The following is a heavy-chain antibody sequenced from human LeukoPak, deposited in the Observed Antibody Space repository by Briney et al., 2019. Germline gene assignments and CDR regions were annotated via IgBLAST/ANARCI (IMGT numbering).Heavy chain of an antibody. D-gene: IGHD1-26*01. CDR2: ISDSSGYT. J-gene: IGHJ3*02. CDR3: ARDRVGGSYVFDI. CDR1: GFTFSDYY. Sequence: KPGGSLRLSCAASGFTFSDYYMSWIRQAPGKGLEWVSYISDSSGYTKDADSVKGRFTISRDNATKSLYLQMNSLRAEDTAVYYCARDRVGGSYVFDIWGQGTMVTLSS. V-gene: IGHV3-11*06.